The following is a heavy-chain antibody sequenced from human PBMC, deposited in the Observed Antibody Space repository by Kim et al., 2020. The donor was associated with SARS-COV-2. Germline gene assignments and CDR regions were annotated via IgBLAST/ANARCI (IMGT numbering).Heavy chain of an antibody. CDR1: GGSISSYY. Sequence: SETLSLTCTVSGGSISSYYWSWIRQPPGKGLEWIGYIYYSGSTNYNPSLKSRVTISVDTSTNQFSLKLSSVTAADTAVYYCARDHREWLQYTANWYFDLWGRGTLVTLSS. CDR2: IYYSGST. J-gene: IGHJ2*01. D-gene: IGHD3-3*01. V-gene: IGHV4-59*01. CDR3: ARDHREWLQYTANWYFDL.